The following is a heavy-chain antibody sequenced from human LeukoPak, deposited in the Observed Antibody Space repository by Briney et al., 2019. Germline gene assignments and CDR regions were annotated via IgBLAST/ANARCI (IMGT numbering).Heavy chain of an antibody. CDR1: GFTFSSYA. Sequence: PGGSLRLSCAASGFTFSSYAMSCVRQAPGKGLEWVSAISGSGYTTYYADSVKGRFTISRDNSKNTLYLQMSSLRAEDTAVYYCAKGMSGGSFSPFDYWGQGTLVTVSS. CDR2: ISGSGYTT. V-gene: IGHV3-23*01. D-gene: IGHD2-15*01. CDR3: AKGMSGGSFSPFDY. J-gene: IGHJ4*02.